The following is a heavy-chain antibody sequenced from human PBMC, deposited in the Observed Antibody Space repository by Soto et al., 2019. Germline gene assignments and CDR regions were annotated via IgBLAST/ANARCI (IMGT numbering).Heavy chain of an antibody. V-gene: IGHV4-39*01. CDR1: GDSISSSSYY. D-gene: IGHD3-16*01. J-gene: IGHJ4*02. CDR3: ARHLYVTFDY. Sequence: QLQLQESGPGLVKPSETLSLTCTVSGDSISSSSYYWGWIRQPPGKGLEWIGSIYYSGSTYYNPSLKSRVTISGDTSKNQFSLRLRSVTVADTAVYYCARHLYVTFDYWGQGTLVTVSS. CDR2: IYYSGST.